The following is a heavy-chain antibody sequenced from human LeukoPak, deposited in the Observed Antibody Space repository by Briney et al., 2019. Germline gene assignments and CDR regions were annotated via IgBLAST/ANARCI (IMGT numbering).Heavy chain of an antibody. Sequence: GGSLRLSCAAFGSTFSTSYLTGVGQAPGKGLGWVSGISGSGCTTYYADSVKGRSTVSRDNSKNTLYLQMSSQRADDTAVYYCVKLGTLGGTYGPFDYWGQGTLVTVSS. CDR2: ISGSGCTT. J-gene: IGHJ4*02. D-gene: IGHD1-26*01. CDR1: GSTFSTSY. CDR3: VKLGTLGGTYGPFDY. V-gene: IGHV3-23*01.